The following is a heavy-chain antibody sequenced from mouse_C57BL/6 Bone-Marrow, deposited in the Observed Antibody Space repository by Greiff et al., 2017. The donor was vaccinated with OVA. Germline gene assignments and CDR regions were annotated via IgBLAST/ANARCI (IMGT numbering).Heavy chain of an antibody. CDR2: IDPSDSYT. D-gene: IGHD4-1*01. CDR3: AGRYFDV. J-gene: IGHJ1*03. Sequence: VQLQQSGAELVKPGASVKLSCKASGYTFTSYWMQWVKQRPGQGLEWIGEIDPSDSYTNYNQKFKGKATLTVDTSSSTAYMQLSSLTSEDSAVYYCAGRYFDVWGTGTTVTVSS. V-gene: IGHV1-50*01. CDR1: GYTFTSYW.